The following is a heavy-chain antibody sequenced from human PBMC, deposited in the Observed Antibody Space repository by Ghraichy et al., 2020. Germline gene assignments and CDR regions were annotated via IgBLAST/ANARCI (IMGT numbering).Heavy chain of an antibody. V-gene: IGHV4-61*01. Sequence: SETLSLTCAVSGGSVSSGSYYWSWIRQPPGKGLEWIGYNNYSGSTNYNPSLKSRVTISVDTSKNQFSLKLSSVTAADTAVYYCARGSSIAAAGRDYGMDVWGQGTTVTVSS. D-gene: IGHD6-13*01. CDR1: GGSVSSGSYY. CDR2: NNYSGST. J-gene: IGHJ6*02. CDR3: ARGSSIAAAGRDYGMDV.